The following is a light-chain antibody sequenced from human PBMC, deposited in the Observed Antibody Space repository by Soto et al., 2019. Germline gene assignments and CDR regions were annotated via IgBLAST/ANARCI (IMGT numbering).Light chain of an antibody. CDR2: EVN. CDR1: SSDVGAYNY. V-gene: IGLV2-14*01. Sequence: QSALTQPASVSGSPGQPITISCTGTSSDVGAYNYVSWYQLHPGKAPKLMIYEVNNRPSGVSDRFSGSKSGNTASLTISGLQAEDEADYYCSSLTTSFTYVFGTGTKLTVL. J-gene: IGLJ1*01. CDR3: SSLTTSFTYV.